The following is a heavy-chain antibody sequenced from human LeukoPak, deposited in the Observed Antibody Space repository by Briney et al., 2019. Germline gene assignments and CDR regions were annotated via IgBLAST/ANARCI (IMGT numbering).Heavy chain of an antibody. J-gene: IGHJ4*02. CDR2: IYPGDSDA. D-gene: IGHD6-19*01. Sequence: GESLKISCKGSGYSFTNYWIGWVRQMPGKGLEWMGIIYPGDSDARYSPSFQGQVTISADKSLNTAYLQWSSLKDSDTAMYYCARQTSGWYGGDYWGQGTLVTVSS. CDR3: ARQTSGWYGGDY. CDR1: GYSFTNYW. V-gene: IGHV5-51*01.